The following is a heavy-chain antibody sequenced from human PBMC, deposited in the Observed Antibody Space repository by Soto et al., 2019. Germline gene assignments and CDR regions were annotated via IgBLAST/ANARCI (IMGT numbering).Heavy chain of an antibody. CDR1: GVSLSTSGMC. CDR2: IDCDDDK. CDR3: ARNIVATRPVFYYFDY. D-gene: IGHD5-12*01. J-gene: IGHJ4*02. Sequence: SGPRLVNPTQTLTLTCTFSGVSLSTSGMCVSWSRQPPGKALEWLARIDCDDDKYYSTSLKTRPTISNDTSKNQEILTMTNMDPVDTATYYCARNIVATRPVFYYFDYWGQGTLVTVSS. V-gene: IGHV2-70*11.